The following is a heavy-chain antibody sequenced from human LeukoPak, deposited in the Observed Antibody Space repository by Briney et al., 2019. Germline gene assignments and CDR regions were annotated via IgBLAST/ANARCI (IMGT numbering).Heavy chain of an antibody. CDR1: GGTFSSYA. CDR2: IIPIFGTA. Sequence: SVKVSCKASGGTFSSYAISWVRQAPGQGLEWMGGIIPIFGTANYAQKFQGRVTITADESTSTAYMELSSLRSEDTAVYYCARANMVRGVGSFFDRNWFDPWGQGTLVTGSS. D-gene: IGHD3-10*01. J-gene: IGHJ5*02. V-gene: IGHV1-69*13. CDR3: ARANMVRGVGSFFDRNWFDP.